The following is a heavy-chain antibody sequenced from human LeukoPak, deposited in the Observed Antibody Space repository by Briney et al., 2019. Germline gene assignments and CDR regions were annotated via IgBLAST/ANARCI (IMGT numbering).Heavy chain of an antibody. Sequence: SETLSLTCTVSGYSISSGYYWGWIRQPPGKGLEWIGSIYHSGSTYYNPSLKSRVTISVDTSKNQFSLKLSSVTAADTAVYYCVRGALGLFDYWGQGTLVTVSS. CDR3: VRGALGLFDY. D-gene: IGHD5/OR15-5a*01. CDR1: GYSISSGYY. CDR2: IYHSGST. J-gene: IGHJ4*02. V-gene: IGHV4-38-2*02.